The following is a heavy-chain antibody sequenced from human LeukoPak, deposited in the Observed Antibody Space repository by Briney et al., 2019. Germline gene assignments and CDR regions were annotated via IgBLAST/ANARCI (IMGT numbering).Heavy chain of an antibody. CDR3: AKTPIHLSYMDV. V-gene: IGHV3-30-3*02. CDR2: ISYDGSNK. CDR1: GFTFSSYA. Sequence: GRSLRLSCAASGFTFSSYAMHWVRQAPGKGLEWVAVISYDGSNKYYADSVKGRFTISRDNSKNTLYLQMNSLRAEDTAVYYCAKTPIHLSYMDVWGKGTTVTVSS. D-gene: IGHD5-18*01. J-gene: IGHJ6*03.